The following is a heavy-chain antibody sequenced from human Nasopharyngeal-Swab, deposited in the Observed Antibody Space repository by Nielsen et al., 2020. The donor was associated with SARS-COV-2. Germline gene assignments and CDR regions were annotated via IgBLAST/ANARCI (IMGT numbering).Heavy chain of an antibody. CDR1: GFTFSSYA. J-gene: IGHJ4*02. Sequence: GGSLRLSCAASGFTFSSYAMHWVRQAPGKGLEWVAVISYDGSNKYYADSVKGRFTISRDNSKNTLYLQMNSLRAEDTAVYYYAREAPEYSSSSFNPDFDYWGQGTLVTVSS. CDR3: AREAPEYSSSSFNPDFDY. V-gene: IGHV3-30-3*01. CDR2: ISYDGSNK. D-gene: IGHD6-6*01.